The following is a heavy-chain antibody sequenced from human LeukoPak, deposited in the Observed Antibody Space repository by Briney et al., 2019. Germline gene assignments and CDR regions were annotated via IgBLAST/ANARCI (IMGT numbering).Heavy chain of an antibody. V-gene: IGHV3-21*01. J-gene: IGHJ4*02. D-gene: IGHD3-3*01. CDR3: ARDSNYNYWSGSGY. CDR2: ISTSSVYT. CDR1: GFTYSSYS. Sequence: GGSLRLSCAASGFTYSSYSMNWVRQAPGKGLEWVSSISTSSVYTYYTDPVKGRFSISRDNAKNSLFLQMNSLRAEDTAVYYCARDSNYNYWSGSGYWGQGTLVTVSS.